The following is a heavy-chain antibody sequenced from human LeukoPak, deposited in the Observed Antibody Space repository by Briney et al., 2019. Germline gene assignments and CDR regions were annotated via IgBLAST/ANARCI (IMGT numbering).Heavy chain of an antibody. V-gene: IGHV3-23*01. CDR3: AKIIPAGIAAAGFDY. J-gene: IGHJ4*02. Sequence: PGGSLRLSCLASGFTFNNFVMNWVRQAPGEGLEWVSAIGGNGATTYYTDSVKGRFTISRDNSKNTLYLQMNSLRAEDTAVYYCAKIIPAGIAAAGFDYWGQGTLVTVSS. CDR1: GFTFNNFV. D-gene: IGHD6-13*01. CDR2: IGGNGATT.